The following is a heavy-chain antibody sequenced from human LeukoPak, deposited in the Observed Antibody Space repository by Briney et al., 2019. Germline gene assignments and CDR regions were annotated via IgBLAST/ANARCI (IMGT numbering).Heavy chain of an antibody. CDR3: ARAVRDGAFDI. J-gene: IGHJ3*02. D-gene: IGHD3-16*02. V-gene: IGHV4-30-2*01. CDR2: IYHSGST. CDR1: LDSTTSNF. Sequence: PSETLSLTCTVSLDSTTSNFWSWIRQPPGKGLEWIGYIYHSGSTYYNPSLKSRVTISVDRSKNQFSLKLSSVTAADTAVYYCARAVRDGAFDIWGQGTMVTVSS.